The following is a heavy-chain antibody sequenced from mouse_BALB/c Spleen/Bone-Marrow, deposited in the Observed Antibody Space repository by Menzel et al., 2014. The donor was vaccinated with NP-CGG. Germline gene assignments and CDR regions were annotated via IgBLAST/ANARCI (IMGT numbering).Heavy chain of an antibody. CDR3: ARSGGGYDEFAY. CDR1: GYTFTSYW. CDR2: INPSTGYT. J-gene: IGHJ3*01. D-gene: IGHD2-2*01. Sequence: QVQLQQSGAELAKPGASVKMSCKASGYTFTSYWMHWVKQRPGQGLEWTGYINPSTGYTEYNQKFKDKATLTADKSSSTAYMQLSSLTSEDSAVYYCARSGGGYDEFAYWGQGTLVTVSA. V-gene: IGHV1-7*01.